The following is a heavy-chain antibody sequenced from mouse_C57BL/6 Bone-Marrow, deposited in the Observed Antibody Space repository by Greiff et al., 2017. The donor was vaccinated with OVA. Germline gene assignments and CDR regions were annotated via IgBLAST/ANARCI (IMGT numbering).Heavy chain of an antibody. Sequence: DVQLVESGGGLVQPGGSLKLSCAASGFTFSDYGMAWVRQAPRKGPEWVAFISNLAYSIYYADTVTGRFTLSRENAKNTLYLEMSSLRSEDTDMYYCARQDYGNYDYAMGYWGQGTSVTVSS. V-gene: IGHV5-15*01. D-gene: IGHD2-1*01. CDR2: ISNLAYSI. J-gene: IGHJ4*01. CDR3: ARQDYGNYDYAMGY. CDR1: GFTFSDYG.